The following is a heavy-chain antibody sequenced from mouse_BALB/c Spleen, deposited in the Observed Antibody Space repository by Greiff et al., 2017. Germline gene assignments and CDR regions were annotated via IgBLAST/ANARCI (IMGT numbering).Heavy chain of an antibody. CDR3: AREGGYDGFDY. J-gene: IGHJ2*01. CDR2: ISDGGSYT. Sequence: DVKLVESGGGLVKPGGSLKLSCAASGFTFSDYYMYWVRQTPEKRLEWVATISDGGSYTYYPDSVKGRFTISRDNAKNNLYLQMSSLKSEDTAMYYCAREGGYDGFDYWGQGTTLTVSS. CDR1: GFTFSDYY. V-gene: IGHV5-4*02. D-gene: IGHD2-2*01.